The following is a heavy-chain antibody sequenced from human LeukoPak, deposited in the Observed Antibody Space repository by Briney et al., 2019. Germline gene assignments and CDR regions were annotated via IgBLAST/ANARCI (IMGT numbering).Heavy chain of an antibody. Sequence: PGGSLRLSCAASGFSLSDHFMHWVRQAPGKGLEWVSAISGSGGSTYYADSVKGRFTISRDNSKNTLYLQMNSLRAEDTAVYYCAKVGRDGYNADAFDIWGQGTMVTVSS. CDR3: AKVGRDGYNADAFDI. D-gene: IGHD5-24*01. J-gene: IGHJ3*02. V-gene: IGHV3-23*01. CDR1: GFSLSDHF. CDR2: ISGSGGST.